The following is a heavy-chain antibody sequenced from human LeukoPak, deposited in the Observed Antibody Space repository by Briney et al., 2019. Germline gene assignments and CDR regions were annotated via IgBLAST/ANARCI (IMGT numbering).Heavy chain of an antibody. D-gene: IGHD1-26*01. Sequence: PSETLSLTCTVSGASVGSAGYYWSWIRQPPGGGLEWIGYVYYIDNTNYNPSLKSRVTMSVNPSKNQFSPNLHSVTAADTAMYYCARTQSQSGSYRYYFAYWGQGTLVTVSS. CDR1: GASVGSAGYY. CDR2: VYYIDNT. J-gene: IGHJ4*02. V-gene: IGHV4-61*08. CDR3: ARTQSQSGSYRYYFAY.